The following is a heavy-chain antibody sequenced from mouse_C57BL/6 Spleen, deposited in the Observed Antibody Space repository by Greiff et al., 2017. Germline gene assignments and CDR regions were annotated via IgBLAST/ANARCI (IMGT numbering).Heavy chain of an antibody. J-gene: IGHJ4*01. CDR3: AGSEYYSSGRPAYYAMDY. V-gene: IGHV1-64*01. CDR2: IHPNSGST. D-gene: IGHD1-1*01. Sequence: VQLQQPGPELVKPGASVQLSCKASGYTFTSYWMHWVKQRPGQGLEWIGMIHPNSGSTKYNEKFKSKATLTVDKSSSTAYMQLSSLTSADSEVYYCAGSEYYSSGRPAYYAMDYWGQGTSVTVSS. CDR1: GYTFTSYW.